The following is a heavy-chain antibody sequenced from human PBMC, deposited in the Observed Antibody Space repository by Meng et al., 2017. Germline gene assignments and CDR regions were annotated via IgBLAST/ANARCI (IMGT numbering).Heavy chain of an antibody. CDR3: ARVWGNYYDSSGYYFGY. V-gene: IGHV1-69*06. CDR1: GGTFSSYA. D-gene: IGHD3-22*01. J-gene: IGHJ4*02. Sequence: SVKVSCKASGGTFSSYAISWVRQAPGQGLEWMGGIIPIFSTANYAQKFQGRVTITADKSTSTAYMELSSLRSEDTAVYYCARVWGNYYDSSGYYFGYWGQGTLVTVSS. CDR2: IIPIFSTA.